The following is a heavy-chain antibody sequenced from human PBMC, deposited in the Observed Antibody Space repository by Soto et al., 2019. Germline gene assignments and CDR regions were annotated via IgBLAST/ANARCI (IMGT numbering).Heavy chain of an antibody. CDR1: GGSIRSYY. CDR3: ARRYGGNFDY. J-gene: IGHJ4*02. D-gene: IGHD1-26*01. Sequence: SETLSLTCTVSGGSIRSYYWSWIRQPPGKGLEWIGYIYYSGSTNYNPSLKSRVTISVDTSKNQFSLKLSSLTAADTAVNYCARRYGGNFDYWGQGTLVTVSS. V-gene: IGHV4-59*01. CDR2: IYYSGST.